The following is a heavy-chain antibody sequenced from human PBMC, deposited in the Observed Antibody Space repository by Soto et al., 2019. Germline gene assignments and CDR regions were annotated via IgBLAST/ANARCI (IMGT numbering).Heavy chain of an antibody. CDR2: ISGSDDST. CDR1: GFTFSSYA. V-gene: IGHV3-23*01. Sequence: EVQLLESGGGLVQPGESLRLSCAASGFTFSSYAMSWVRQAPGKGLEWVSVISGSDDSTYYADSVKGRFTISRDNSTNTLYLQMNSLRAEDTAVYYCAKRSSSSTSDYWGQGTLVTVSS. CDR3: AKRSSSSTSDY. J-gene: IGHJ4*02. D-gene: IGHD6-6*01.